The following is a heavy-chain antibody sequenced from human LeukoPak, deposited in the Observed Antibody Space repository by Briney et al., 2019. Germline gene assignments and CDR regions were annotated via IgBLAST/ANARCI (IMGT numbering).Heavy chain of an antibody. CDR2: INHSGST. D-gene: IGHD3-10*01. CDR3: ARVMARRLQHGSDY. J-gene: IGHJ4*02. V-gene: IGHV4-34*01. Sequence: PSETLSLTCAVYGGSFSGYYWSWIRQPPGKGLEWIGEINHSGSTYYNPSLKSRVTISVDTSKNQFSLKLSSVTAADTAVYYCARVMARRLQHGSDYWGQGTLVTVSS. CDR1: GGSFSGYY.